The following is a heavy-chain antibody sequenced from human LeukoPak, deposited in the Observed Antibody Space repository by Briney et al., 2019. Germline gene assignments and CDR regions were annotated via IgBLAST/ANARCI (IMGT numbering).Heavy chain of an antibody. Sequence: SDTLSLTCAVSGYSISRSNWWGWIRQSPGKGLEWIGYIYYSGTTHYNPSLKSRVTMSVDTSMSQFSLRLSSVTAVDTAVYYCARTAVDSGSYFDSWGQGTLVTVSS. CDR2: IYYSGTT. D-gene: IGHD5-18*01. V-gene: IGHV4-28*01. CDR1: GYSISRSNW. CDR3: ARTAVDSGSYFDS. J-gene: IGHJ4*02.